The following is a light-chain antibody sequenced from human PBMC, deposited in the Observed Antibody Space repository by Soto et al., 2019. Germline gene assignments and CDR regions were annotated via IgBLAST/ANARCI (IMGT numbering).Light chain of an antibody. CDR2: DNN. V-gene: IGLV1-51*01. CDR3: GTWDSSLSARV. Sequence: QSVLTQPPSVSAAPGQKVTISCSGSSSNIGNNYVSWYQQLPGTAPKLLIYDNNKRPSGIPDRFSASKSGTSATLGITGLQTGDEADYYCGTWDSSLSARVFGGGTKLTV. J-gene: IGLJ2*01. CDR1: SSNIGNNY.